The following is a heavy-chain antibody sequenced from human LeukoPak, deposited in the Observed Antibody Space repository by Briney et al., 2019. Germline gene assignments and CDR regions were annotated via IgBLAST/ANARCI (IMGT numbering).Heavy chain of an antibody. CDR1: GGSFSGYY. CDR2: INHSGST. J-gene: IGHJ4*02. Sequence: SETLSLTCAVYGGSFSGYYWSWIRQPPGKGLEWIGEINHSGSTNYNPSLKSRVTISVDTSKNQFSLKLSSVTAADTAVYYCARGVVVPALFDYWGQGTLVTVSS. CDR3: ARGVVVPALFDY. V-gene: IGHV4-34*01. D-gene: IGHD2-2*01.